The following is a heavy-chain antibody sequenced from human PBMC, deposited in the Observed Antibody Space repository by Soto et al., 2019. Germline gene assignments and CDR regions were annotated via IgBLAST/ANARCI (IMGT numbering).Heavy chain of an antibody. CDR2: ISGSGGST. Sequence: EVQLLESGGGLVQPEGSLRLSCAASGFNFSGYAMSWVRQAPGKGLEWVSAISGSGGSTYYADSVKGRFTISRDNSKNTLYLQMNSLRAEDTAVYYCAKQQWFGEYPYYGMDVWGQGTTVTVSS. D-gene: IGHD3-10*01. V-gene: IGHV3-23*01. CDR3: AKQQWFGEYPYYGMDV. CDR1: GFNFSGYA. J-gene: IGHJ6*02.